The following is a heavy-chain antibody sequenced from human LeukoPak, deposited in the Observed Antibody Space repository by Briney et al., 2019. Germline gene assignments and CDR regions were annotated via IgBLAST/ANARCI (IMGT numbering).Heavy chain of an antibody. CDR3: ARVSPNTVTTLQYFDY. V-gene: IGHV4-59*01. CDR2: IYSSGST. J-gene: IGHJ4*02. D-gene: IGHD4-17*01. CDR1: GGSIRGYY. Sequence: PSETLSLTCNVSGGSIRGYYWSWIRQPPGKGLEWIGYIYSSGSTNYNPSLKSRVTMSVDTSKNQFSLKVSSETAADTAVYYCARVSPNTVTTLQYFDYWGQGTLVTVSS.